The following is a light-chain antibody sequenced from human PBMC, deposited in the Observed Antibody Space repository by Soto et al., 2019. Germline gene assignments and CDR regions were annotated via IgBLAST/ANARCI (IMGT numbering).Light chain of an antibody. CDR3: QQHSNWPSGVT. CDR1: QSVSSY. J-gene: IGKJ4*01. Sequence: EIVLTQSPATLSLSPGERATLSCRASQSVSSYLAWYQQKPGQAPRLLIYDASNRATGIPARFSGSGSGTDFTLTISSLEPEDFAVYYCQQHSNWPSGVTFGGGTKVEIK. CDR2: DAS. V-gene: IGKV3-11*01.